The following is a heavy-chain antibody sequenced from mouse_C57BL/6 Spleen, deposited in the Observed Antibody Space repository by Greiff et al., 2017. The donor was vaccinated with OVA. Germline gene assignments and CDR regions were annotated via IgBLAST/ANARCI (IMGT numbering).Heavy chain of an antibody. J-gene: IGHJ2*01. CDR3: ARAANYDEGYYFDY. CDR2: ISDGGSYT. CDR1: GFTFSSYA. V-gene: IGHV5-4*03. D-gene: IGHD2-4*01. Sequence: EVMLVESGGGLVKPGGSLKLSCAASGFTFSSYAMSWVRQTPEKRLEWVATISDGGSYTYYPDNVKGRFTISRDNAKNNLYLQMSHLKSEDTAMYYCARAANYDEGYYFDYWGQGTTLTVSS.